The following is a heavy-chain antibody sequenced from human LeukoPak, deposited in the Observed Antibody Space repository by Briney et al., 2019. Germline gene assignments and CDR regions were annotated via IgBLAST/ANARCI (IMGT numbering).Heavy chain of an antibody. V-gene: IGHV3-23*01. J-gene: IGHJ4*02. CDR1: GFTFSNYA. D-gene: IGHD2-2*01. Sequence: GGSLRLSCAASGFTFSNYAMSWVRQAPGKGLEWVSASSGSGGSTHYADSVKGRFTTSRDNSKNTLYLQMNSLRAGDTAVYYCAKYAGLYYSDYWGQGTLVTVSS. CDR2: SSGSGGST. CDR3: AKYAGLYYSDY.